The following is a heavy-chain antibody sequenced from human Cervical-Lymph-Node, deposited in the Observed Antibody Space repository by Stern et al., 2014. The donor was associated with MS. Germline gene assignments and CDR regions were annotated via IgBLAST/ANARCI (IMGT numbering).Heavy chain of an antibody. V-gene: IGHV3-20*04. Sequence: EVQLVESGGDVVRPGGSLRLSCAVSGFPFDDYGMTWVRQAPGKGLEWVSGIAGHGGNTGYADSVKGRFTILRDDAKNSLYLQMSSLRAEDTALYYCARGYYPDTSSYLDYWGQGTLVTVSS. J-gene: IGHJ4*02. D-gene: IGHD3-16*01. CDR2: IAGHGGNT. CDR3: ARGYYPDTSSYLDY. CDR1: GFPFDDYG.